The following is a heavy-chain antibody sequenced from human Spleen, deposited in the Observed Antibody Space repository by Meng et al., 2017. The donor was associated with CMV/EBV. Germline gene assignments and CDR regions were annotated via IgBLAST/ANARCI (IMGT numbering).Heavy chain of an antibody. CDR2: ISSSSNTI. V-gene: IGHV3-48*04. Sequence: GESLKISCAASGFTFSSYSMNWVRQAPGKGLEWVSYISSSSNTIYYADAVKGRFTISRDNAKNSLYLQMNSLRIEDTALYYCAKGDHRGGDYVDAFDIWGQGTMVTVSS. J-gene: IGHJ3*02. CDR3: AKGDHRGGDYVDAFDI. D-gene: IGHD4-17*01. CDR1: GFTFSSYS.